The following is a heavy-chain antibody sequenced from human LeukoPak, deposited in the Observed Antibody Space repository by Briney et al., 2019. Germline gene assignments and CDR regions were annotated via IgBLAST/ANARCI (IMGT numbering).Heavy chain of an antibody. V-gene: IGHV3-74*01. CDR3: ARDGSLVRGIMYDY. J-gene: IGHJ4*02. D-gene: IGHD3-10*01. CDR2: INNDGSYT. CDR1: GFTFGTYW. Sequence: SGGSLRLSCAASGFTFGTYWMHWVRQAPGKGLVWVSHINNDGSYTSYADSVKGRFTISRDNAKNTLYLQMNSLRAEDTAVYYCARDGSLVRGIMYDYGAQEPLVTAPS.